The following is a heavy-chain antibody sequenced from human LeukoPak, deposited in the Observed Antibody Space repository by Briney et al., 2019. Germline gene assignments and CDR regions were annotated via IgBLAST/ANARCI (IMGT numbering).Heavy chain of an antibody. CDR2: ISSSSSTI. D-gene: IGHD3-16*02. J-gene: IGHJ5*02. V-gene: IGHV3-48*02. CDR1: GFTFSSYS. Sequence: GGSLRLSCAASGFTFSSYSMNWVRQAPGKRLEWVSYISSSSSTIYYADSVKGRFTISRDNAKNSLYLQMNSLRDEDTAVYYCAREGNYDYVWGSYRPRWFDPWGQGTLVTVSS. CDR3: AREGNYDYVWGSYRPRWFDP.